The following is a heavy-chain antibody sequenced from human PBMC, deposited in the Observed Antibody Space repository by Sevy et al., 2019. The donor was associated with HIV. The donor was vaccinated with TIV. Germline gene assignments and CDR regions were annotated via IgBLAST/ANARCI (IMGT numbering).Heavy chain of an antibody. Sequence: GGSLRLSCAASGFTVSSNYMSWVRQAPGKGLEWVSIIFSGGGAYCADSVEGRFNISRDNSKNMVYIQMNSLRAEDTAVFYCAGGGTFYSDSSGRVLSVLGDFDIWGRGKMVTVSS. J-gene: IGHJ3*02. CDR3: AGGGTFYSDSSGRVLSVLGDFDI. CDR1: GFTVSSNY. V-gene: IGHV3-53*01. D-gene: IGHD3-22*01. CDR2: IFSGGGA.